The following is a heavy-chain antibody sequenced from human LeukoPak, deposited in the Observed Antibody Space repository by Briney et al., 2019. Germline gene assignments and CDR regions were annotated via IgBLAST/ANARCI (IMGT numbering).Heavy chain of an antibody. CDR1: GGPISSHD. J-gene: IGHJ5*02. V-gene: IGHV4-59*11. D-gene: IGHD6-19*01. CDR2: ISYSGST. CDR3: AGHTSGWYGFDP. Sequence: PSETLSLTCTVSGGPISSHDCSWIRQPPGKGLEWIGYISYSGSTNYSPSLKSRVTISVDMSKSQFSLKLSSVTAADTAVYYCAGHTSGWYGFDPWGQGTLVTVSS.